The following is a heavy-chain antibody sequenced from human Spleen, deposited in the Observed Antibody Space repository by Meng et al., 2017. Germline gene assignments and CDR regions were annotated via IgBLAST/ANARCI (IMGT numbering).Heavy chain of an antibody. D-gene: IGHD1-7*01. V-gene: IGHV2-5*02. CDR3: AHRGDNWNYDY. CDR1: GFSLRTRGVG. J-gene: IGHJ4*02. Sequence: QITLKESGPTLVKPTQTLTLTCTFSGFSLRTRGVGVGWIRQPPGKALEWLAVIYWDDDKRYSPSLKRRLTVTKDTSKNQVVLTMTNMDAVDTATYYCAHRGDNWNYDYWGQGTLVTVSS. CDR2: IYWDDDK.